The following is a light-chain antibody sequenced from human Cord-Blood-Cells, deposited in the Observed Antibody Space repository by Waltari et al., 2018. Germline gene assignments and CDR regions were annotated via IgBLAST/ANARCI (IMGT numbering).Light chain of an antibody. CDR3: QQYYSFPYT. CDR1: PGISSY. CDR2: AAS. V-gene: IGKV1D-8*01. J-gene: IGKJ2*01. Sequence: VIWMTQSPSLLSASTGDRVTISCRMSPGISSYLAWYQQNPGKAPELLIYAASTLQSGVPSRFSGSGSGTDFTLTISCLQSEDFATYYCQQYYSFPYTFGQGTKLEIK.